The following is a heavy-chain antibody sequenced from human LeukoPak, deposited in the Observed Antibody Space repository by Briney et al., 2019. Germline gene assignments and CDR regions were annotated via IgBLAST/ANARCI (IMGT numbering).Heavy chain of an antibody. CDR3: ARDPRPGLHNWFDP. Sequence: PSETLSLTCAVSGGSISSSNWWSWVRQPPGKGLEWIGEIYHSGSTNYNPSLKSRITISVDKSKNQFSLKLSSVTAADTAVYYCARDPRPGLHNWFDPWGQGTLVTVSS. CDR2: IYHSGST. V-gene: IGHV4-4*02. CDR1: GGSISSSNW. D-gene: IGHD3-10*01. J-gene: IGHJ5*02.